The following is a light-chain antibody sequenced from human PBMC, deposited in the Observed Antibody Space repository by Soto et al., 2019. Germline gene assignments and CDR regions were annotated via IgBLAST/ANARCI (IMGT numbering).Light chain of an antibody. CDR1: SSNIGFNA. V-gene: IGLV1-44*01. J-gene: IGLJ2*01. CDR2: GNS. Sequence: QSVLTQPPSASGTPGQRVTLSCSGSSSNIGFNAVNWYQQLPGTAPKLVMHGNSQRPSGVPDRFSASRSGTSASLAISGLQSEDEANFYCATWDDSLDGPVFGGGTQLTVL. CDR3: ATWDDSLDGPV.